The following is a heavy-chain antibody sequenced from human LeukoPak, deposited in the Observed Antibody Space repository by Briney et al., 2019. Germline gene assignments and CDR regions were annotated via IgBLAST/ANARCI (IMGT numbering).Heavy chain of an antibody. CDR3: SNKRDY. Sequence: PGGSLRLSCLTSGFTLSTNAMSWVRQAPGKGLEWISGISGSGASTYYADSVKGRFTISRDDSRNTLYLQMNSLRVEDTAIYYCSNKRDYWGQGTLVTVSS. CDR1: GFTLSTNA. J-gene: IGHJ4*02. CDR2: ISGSGAST. V-gene: IGHV3-23*01.